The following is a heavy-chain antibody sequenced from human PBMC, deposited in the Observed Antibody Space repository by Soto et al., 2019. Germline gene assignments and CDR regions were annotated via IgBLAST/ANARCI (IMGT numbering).Heavy chain of an antibody. Sequence: GGPVKGSCKASRFTIYSYCIGSGGQAPGQGLEWMGWISAYNGNTNYAQKLQGRVTMATDTSTSTAYMELRSLRSDDTAVYYCARDVGVITFGGVISWGQGTLVTVSS. CDR3: ARDVGVITFGGVIS. CDR1: RFTIYSYC. D-gene: IGHD3-16*02. CDR2: ISAYNGNT. V-gene: IGHV1-18*01. J-gene: IGHJ4*02.